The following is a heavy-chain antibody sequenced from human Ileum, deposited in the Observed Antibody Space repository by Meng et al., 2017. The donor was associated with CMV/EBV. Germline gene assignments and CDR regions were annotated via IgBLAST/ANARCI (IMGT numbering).Heavy chain of an antibody. CDR1: GFTFSSYW. Sequence: GESLKISCAASGFTFSSYWMSWVRQAPGKGLEWVANIKQDGSEKYYVDSVKGRFTISRDNAKNSLYLQMNSLRAEDTAVYYCARVRTTGTIALGYWGQGTLVTVSS. D-gene: IGHD1-1*01. CDR3: ARVRTTGTIALGY. J-gene: IGHJ4*02. CDR2: IKQDGSEK. V-gene: IGHV3-7*01.